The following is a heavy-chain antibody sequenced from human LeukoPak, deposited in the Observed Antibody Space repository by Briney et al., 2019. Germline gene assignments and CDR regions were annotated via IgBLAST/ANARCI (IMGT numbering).Heavy chain of an antibody. J-gene: IGHJ4*02. V-gene: IGHV3-30*04. CDR2: MSYDGSNK. CDR1: GFTFSSYA. Sequence: TGGSLRLSCAASGFTFSSYAMHWVRQAPGKGLEWVATMSYDGSNKYYADSVKGRFTISRDNSKNTLYLQMNSLRAEDTAVYYCARVLEVGWNYFDYWGQGTLVTVSS. D-gene: IGHD2-15*01. CDR3: ARVLEVGWNYFDY.